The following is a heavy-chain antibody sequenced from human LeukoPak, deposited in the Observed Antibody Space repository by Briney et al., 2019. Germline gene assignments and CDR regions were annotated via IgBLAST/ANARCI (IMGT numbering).Heavy chain of an antibody. D-gene: IGHD4-23*01. CDR3: ARDRARRGVVIEWFDP. CDR1: GGSISSSSYY. CDR2: IYYSGST. Sequence: PSETLSLTCTVSGGSISSSSYYWGWIRQPPGEGLEWFGYIYYSGSTNYNPSLKSRVTISVDTSKNQFSLKLSSVTAADTAVYYCARDRARRGVVIEWFDPWGQGTLVTVSS. V-gene: IGHV4-61*01. J-gene: IGHJ5*02.